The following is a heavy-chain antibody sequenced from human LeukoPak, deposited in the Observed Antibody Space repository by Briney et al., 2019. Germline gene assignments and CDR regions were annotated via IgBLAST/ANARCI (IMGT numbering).Heavy chain of an antibody. D-gene: IGHD5-18*01. V-gene: IGHV4-34*01. CDR3: ARGLRGYSYGP. CDR1: GGSFSGCY. Sequence: PSETLSLTCAVYGGSFSGCYWGWIRQPPGKGLEWIGEINHSGSTNYNPSLKSRVTISVDTSKNQFSLKLSSVTAADTAVYYCARGLRGYSYGPWGQGTLVTVSS. J-gene: IGHJ5*02. CDR2: INHSGST.